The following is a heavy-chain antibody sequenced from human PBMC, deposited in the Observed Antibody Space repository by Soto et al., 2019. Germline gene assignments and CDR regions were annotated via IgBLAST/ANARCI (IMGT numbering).Heavy chain of an antibody. Sequence: QVQLVESGGGVVQPGRSLRLSCAASGFTFSSYGMHWVRQAPGKGLEWVAVIWYDGSNKYYADSVKGRFTISRDNSKNTLYLQMNSRRAEDTAVYYCARDTAVAGVTEVDYWGQGPLVTVSS. V-gene: IGHV3-33*01. D-gene: IGHD6-19*01. J-gene: IGHJ4*02. CDR2: IWYDGSNK. CDR1: GFTFSSYG. CDR3: ARDTAVAGVTEVDY.